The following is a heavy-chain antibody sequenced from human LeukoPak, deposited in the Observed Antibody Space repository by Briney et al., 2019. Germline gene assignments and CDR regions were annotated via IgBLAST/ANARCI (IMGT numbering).Heavy chain of an antibody. V-gene: IGHV1-2*02. CDR2: INPNSGGT. Sequence: ASVKVSCKASGYTFTGYYMHWVRQAPGQGLEWMGWINPNSGGTNYAQKFQGRVTMTRDTSISTACMELSRLRSDDTAVYYCARPIDWGFSRDAFDIWGQGTMVTVSS. J-gene: IGHJ3*02. CDR1: GYTFTGYY. D-gene: IGHD7-27*01. CDR3: ARPIDWGFSRDAFDI.